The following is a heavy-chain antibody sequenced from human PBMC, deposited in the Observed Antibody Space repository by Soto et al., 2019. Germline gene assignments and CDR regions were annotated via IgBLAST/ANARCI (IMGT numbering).Heavy chain of an antibody. CDR3: ARTDYGDYGPNYYYYYMDV. CDR2: IYYTGST. Sequence: PSDTVSLTCTVSGGCIDSNNYYWSWIRQPPGKGLEWIGSIYYTGSTYYNPSLRSRVSISVDTSKNQFSLKLSSVTAADTAVYYCARTDYGDYGPNYYYYYMDVWGKGTTVTVSS. D-gene: IGHD4-17*01. CDR1: GGCIDSNNYY. V-gene: IGHV4-39*01. J-gene: IGHJ6*03.